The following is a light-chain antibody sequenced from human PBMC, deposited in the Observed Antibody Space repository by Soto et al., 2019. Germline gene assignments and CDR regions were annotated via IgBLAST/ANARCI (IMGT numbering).Light chain of an antibody. CDR2: GAS. V-gene: IGKV1-39*01. CDR1: QTIGRF. CDR3: QQSYNSPRT. Sequence: DIQMTQSPSSLSASVGDTVTITCRTSQTIGRFLHWYQQKPGKAPKLLIYGASTLQSGVPSRFNGSGAESDFTLTISSLQHDDFGTYFCQQSYNSPRTFGQGTKVDIK. J-gene: IGKJ1*01.